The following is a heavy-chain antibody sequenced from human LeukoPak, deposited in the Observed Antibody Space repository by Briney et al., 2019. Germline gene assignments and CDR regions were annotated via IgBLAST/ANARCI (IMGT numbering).Heavy chain of an antibody. CDR2: IYYSGST. J-gene: IGHJ4*02. V-gene: IGHV4-59*01. D-gene: IGHD6-19*01. Sequence: SETLSLTCTVSGGSISSYYWSWIRQPPGKGLEWIGYIYYSGSTNYNPSLKSRVTISVDTSKNQFSLKLSSVTAADTAVYYCAAGYSSGWYFPHYWGQGTLVTVSP. CDR1: GGSISSYY. CDR3: AAGYSSGWYFPHY.